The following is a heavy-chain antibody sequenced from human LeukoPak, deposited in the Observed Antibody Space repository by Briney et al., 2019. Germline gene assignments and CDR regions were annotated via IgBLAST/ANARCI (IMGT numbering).Heavy chain of an antibody. J-gene: IGHJ4*02. CDR2: ISAYNGNT. D-gene: IGHD3-10*01. V-gene: IGHV1-18*01. Sequence: ASVKVSCKASGYTFKNYAIIWVRQAPGQGLEWMGWISAYNGNTNYAQKLQGRVTMTTDTSTSTAYMELRSLRSDDTAVYYCARDWDYYYGSGSYYILRGGFDYWGQGTLVTVSS. CDR1: GYTFKNYA. CDR3: ARDWDYYYGSGSYYILRGGFDY.